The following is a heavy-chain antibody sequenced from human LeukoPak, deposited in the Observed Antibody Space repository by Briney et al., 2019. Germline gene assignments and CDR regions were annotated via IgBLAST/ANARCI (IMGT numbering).Heavy chain of an antibody. J-gene: IGHJ4*02. D-gene: IGHD6-19*01. V-gene: IGHV3-23*01. CDR2: ISGSGGST. CDR3: AKAGSSGWRLASPPDY. Sequence: PGGSLRLSCAASGFTFGSYAMSWVRQAPGKGLEWVSAISGSGGSTCYADSVKGRFTISRDNSKNTLYLQMNSLRAEDTAVYYCAKAGSSGWRLASPPDYWGQGTLVTVSS. CDR1: GFTFGSYA.